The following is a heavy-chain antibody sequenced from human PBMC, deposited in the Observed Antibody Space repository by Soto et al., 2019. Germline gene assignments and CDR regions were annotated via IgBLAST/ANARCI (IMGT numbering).Heavy chain of an antibody. Sequence: ASVKVSCKASGYTFTGYYMHWVRQAPGQRLEWMGWINPNSGGTNYAQKFQGWVTMTRDTSISTAYMELSRLRSDDTAVYYCAREAVGATYYYYGMDVWGQGTTVTVSS. D-gene: IGHD1-26*01. V-gene: IGHV1-2*04. CDR3: AREAVGATYYYYGMDV. CDR1: GYTFTGYY. J-gene: IGHJ6*02. CDR2: INPNSGGT.